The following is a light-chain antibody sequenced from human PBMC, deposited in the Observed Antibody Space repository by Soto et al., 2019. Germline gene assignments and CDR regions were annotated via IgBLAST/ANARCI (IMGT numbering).Light chain of an antibody. CDR3: QQYYTPLALT. CDR1: QSVLYRSNNKNY. CDR2: WAS. Sequence: DIVMTQSPDSLAVSLGARATIKCRSSQSVLYRSNNKNYLAWYQQKPGQPPKLLIYWASTRESGVPERFSGSGSATDFTLTISSVQAEDVAIYYCQQYYTPLALTFGGGTKVEIK. V-gene: IGKV4-1*01. J-gene: IGKJ4*01.